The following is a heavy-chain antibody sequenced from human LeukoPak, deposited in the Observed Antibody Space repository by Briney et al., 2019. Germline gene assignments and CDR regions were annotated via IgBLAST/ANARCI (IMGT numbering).Heavy chain of an antibody. CDR2: IKQDGSEK. J-gene: IGHJ6*03. V-gene: IGHV3-7*01. CDR1: GFTFSSYW. D-gene: IGHD6-13*01. Sequence: PGGSLRLSCAASGFTFSSYWMSWVRQAPGKGLEWVANIKQDGSEKYYVDSVKGRFTISRDNAKNSLYLQMNSLRAEDTAVYYCARDPSLVAAAVSLFYYYYMDVWGKGTTVTVSS. CDR3: ARDPSLVAAAVSLFYYYYMDV.